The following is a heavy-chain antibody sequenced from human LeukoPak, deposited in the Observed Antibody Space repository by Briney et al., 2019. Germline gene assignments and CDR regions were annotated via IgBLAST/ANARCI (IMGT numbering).Heavy chain of an antibody. Sequence: GRSLRLSCAASGFTFSSYAMHWVRQAPGKGLEWVAVISYDGSNKYYADSVKGRFTISRDNSKNTLYLQMNSLRAEDTAVYYCAKDLNWGRELFDYWGQGTLVTVSS. CDR1: GFTFSSYA. D-gene: IGHD7-27*01. J-gene: IGHJ4*02. CDR2: ISYDGSNK. V-gene: IGHV3-30*04. CDR3: AKDLNWGRELFDY.